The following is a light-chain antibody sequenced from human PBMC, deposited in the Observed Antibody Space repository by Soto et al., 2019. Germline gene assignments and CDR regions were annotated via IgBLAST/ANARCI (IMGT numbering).Light chain of an antibody. V-gene: IGLV2-14*01. CDR1: SRDVGGYNY. J-gene: IGLJ2*01. Sequence: QSALTQPASVSGSPGQSITISCTGTSRDVGGYNYVSWHQQHPGKAAKVIITEVSNRPSGVSNRFSGSKSGNTASLTISGLQADDEAVYYCSSYIISSTFVVFGGGTKVTVL. CDR2: EVS. CDR3: SSYIISSTFVV.